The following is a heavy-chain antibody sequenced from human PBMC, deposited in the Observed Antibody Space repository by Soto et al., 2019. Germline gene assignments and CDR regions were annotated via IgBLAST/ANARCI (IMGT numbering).Heavy chain of an antibody. CDR2: ILPNGGT. CDR3: ASGNQGTPGTSAY. Sequence: SETLSLTCAVSGDSISSSGCWTWVRQPPGKGLEWIGEILPNGGTNYNPSFKSRVTISVDKSKNNFSLRLNSVTAADTAVYYCASGNQGTPGTSAYCGQGTLVTGSS. CDR1: GDSISSSGC. V-gene: IGHV4-4*02. D-gene: IGHD6-13*01. J-gene: IGHJ4*02.